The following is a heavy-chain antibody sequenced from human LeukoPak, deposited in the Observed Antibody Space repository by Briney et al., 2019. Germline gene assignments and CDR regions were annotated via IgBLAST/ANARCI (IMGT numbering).Heavy chain of an antibody. J-gene: IGHJ4*02. CDR1: GGTFSSYA. Sequence: SVKVSCKASGGTFSSYAISWVRQAPGQGLEWMGGIIPIFGKANYAQKFQGRVTITTDESTSTAYMELSSLRSEDTAVYYCARDQYYGSGSHRFDYWGQGTLVTVSS. D-gene: IGHD3-10*01. CDR2: IIPIFGKA. V-gene: IGHV1-69*05. CDR3: ARDQYYGSGSHRFDY.